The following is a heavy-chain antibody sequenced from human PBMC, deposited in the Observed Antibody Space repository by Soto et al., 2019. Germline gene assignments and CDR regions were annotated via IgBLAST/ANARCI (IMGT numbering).Heavy chain of an antibody. CDR1: GDSVSSNSAA. Sequence: SQTLSLTCAISGDSVSSNSAAWNWVRRSPSRGLEWLGRTYYRSKWNNDYAVSVKRRITINPDTSKNQFSLQLNSVTPEDTAVYYCAREGGDSSSWYFDCWGQGTLVTVSS. CDR2: TYYRSKWNN. D-gene: IGHD6-13*01. J-gene: IGHJ4*02. CDR3: AREGGDSSSWYFDC. V-gene: IGHV6-1*01.